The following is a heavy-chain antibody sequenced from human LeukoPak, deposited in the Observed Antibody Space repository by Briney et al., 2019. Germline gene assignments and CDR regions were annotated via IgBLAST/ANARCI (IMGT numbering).Heavy chain of an antibody. J-gene: IGHJ4*02. CDR1: GFTFSSYG. D-gene: IGHD3-16*01. CDR2: IRYDGSNK. CDR3: ARYYDYYDTSRTVDY. Sequence: GSLRLSCAASGFTFSSYGMHWVRRAPGKGLEWVAFIRYDGSNKYYADSVKGRFTISRDNAKNSLYLQMNSLRAEDTAVYYCARYYDYYDTSRTVDYWGQGTLVTVSS. V-gene: IGHV3-30*02.